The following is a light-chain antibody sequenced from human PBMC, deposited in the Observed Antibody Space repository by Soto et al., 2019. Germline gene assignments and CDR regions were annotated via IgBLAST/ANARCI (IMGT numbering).Light chain of an antibody. CDR2: ESS. V-gene: IGKV1-5*03. J-gene: IGKJ1*01. Sequence: DIQMTQSPSTLSASVGDRVTITCRASQSISSWLAWYQQKPGKAPKLLIYESSILEGGVPSRFSGSGSGAEFALTISSLQPDDSATYCCQQYKSNSPWTFGQGTKVEI. CDR1: QSISSW. CDR3: QQYKSNSPWT.